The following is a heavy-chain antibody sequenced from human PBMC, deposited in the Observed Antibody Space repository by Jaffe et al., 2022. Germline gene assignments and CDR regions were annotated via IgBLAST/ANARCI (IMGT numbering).Heavy chain of an antibody. V-gene: IGHV4-34*01. D-gene: IGHD1-7*01. Sequence: QVQLQQWGAGLLKPSETLSLTCAVYGGSFSGYYWSWIRQPPGKGLEWIGEINHSGSTNYNPSLKSRVTISVDTSKNQFSLKLSSVTAADTAVYYCARRGNLRRFDYWGQGTLVTVSS. CDR2: INHSGST. CDR3: ARRGNLRRFDY. J-gene: IGHJ4*02. CDR1: GGSFSGYY.